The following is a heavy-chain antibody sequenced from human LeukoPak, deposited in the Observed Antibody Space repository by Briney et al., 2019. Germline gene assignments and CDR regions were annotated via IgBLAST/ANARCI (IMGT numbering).Heavy chain of an antibody. D-gene: IGHD3-9*01. CDR2: INHSGST. J-gene: IGHJ4*02. Sequence: SETLSLTCAVYGGSFSGYYWSWTRQPPGKGLEWIGEINHSGSTNYNPSLKSRVTISVDTSKNQFSLKLSSVTAADTAVYYCARQGDILTGSPFDYWGQGTLVTVSS. CDR1: GGSFSGYY. V-gene: IGHV4-34*01. CDR3: ARQGDILTGSPFDY.